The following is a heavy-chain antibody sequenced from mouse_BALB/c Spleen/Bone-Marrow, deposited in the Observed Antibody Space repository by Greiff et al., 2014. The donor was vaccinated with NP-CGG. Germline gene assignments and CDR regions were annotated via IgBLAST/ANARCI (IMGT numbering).Heavy chain of an antibody. CDR3: ARQITTVDYAMDY. CDR2: INPSTGYT. Sequence: LEESGAELAKPGASVKMSCKAPGYTFTSYRMHWVKQRPGQGLEWIGYINPSTGYTEYNQKFKDKATLTADKSSSTAYMQLSSLTSEDSAVYYCARQITTVDYAMDYWGQGTSVTVSS. D-gene: IGHD1-1*01. CDR1: GYTFTSYR. V-gene: IGHV1-4*01. J-gene: IGHJ4*01.